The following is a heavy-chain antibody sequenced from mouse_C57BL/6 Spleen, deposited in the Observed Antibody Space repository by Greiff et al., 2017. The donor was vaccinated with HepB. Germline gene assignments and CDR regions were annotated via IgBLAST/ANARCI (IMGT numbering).Heavy chain of an antibody. V-gene: IGHV3-6*01. CDR3: ARADGYYYYFDY. CDR2: ISYDGSN. CDR1: GYSITSGYY. D-gene: IGHD2-3*01. Sequence: EVQLQESGPGLVKPSQSLSLTCSVTGYSITSGYYWNWIRQFPGNKLEWMGYISYDGSNNYNPSLKNRISITRDTSKNQFFLKLNSVTTEDTATYYCARADGYYYYFDYWGQGTTLTVSS. J-gene: IGHJ2*01.